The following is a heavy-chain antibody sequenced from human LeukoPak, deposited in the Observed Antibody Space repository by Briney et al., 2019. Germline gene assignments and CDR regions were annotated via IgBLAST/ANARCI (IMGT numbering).Heavy chain of an antibody. D-gene: IGHD2-2*02. Sequence: PGGSLRLSCAASGFTFSSYAMHWVRQAPGKGLEWVAVISYDGSNKYYADSVKGRFTISRDNSKNTLYLQMNSLRAEDTAVYYCARDYSVVPAAILDYWGQGTLVTVSS. CDR2: ISYDGSNK. CDR1: GFTFSSYA. CDR3: ARDYSVVPAAILDY. J-gene: IGHJ4*02. V-gene: IGHV3-30-3*01.